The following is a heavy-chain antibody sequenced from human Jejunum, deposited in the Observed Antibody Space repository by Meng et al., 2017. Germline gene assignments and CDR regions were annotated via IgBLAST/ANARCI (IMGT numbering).Heavy chain of an antibody. Sequence: HIALMESGPTPVQPTQTLPLPCAISGFSPSTSGVGVGWIRQPPGKALEWLAIIYWDDETRYSPSLKSRLAISRDTAKNQVVLTMANMDPVDTATYYCAHRGSVSWNYFDYWGQGTLVTVSS. D-gene: IGHD6-13*01. V-gene: IGHV2-5*02. CDR2: IYWDDET. CDR3: AHRGSVSWNYFDY. J-gene: IGHJ4*02. CDR1: GFSPSTSGVG.